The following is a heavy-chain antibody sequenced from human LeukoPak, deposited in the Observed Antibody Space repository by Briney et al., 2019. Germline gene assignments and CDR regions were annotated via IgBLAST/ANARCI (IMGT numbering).Heavy chain of an antibody. Sequence: GASVKVSCKASGGTFSSYAISWVRQAPGQGLEWMGGIIPIFGTANYAQKFQGRVTITADESTSTAYMELSSLRSEDTAVYYCAREARPRSHEITIFGVVIPGAYYFDYWGQGTLVTVSS. CDR1: GGTFSSYA. D-gene: IGHD3-3*01. J-gene: IGHJ4*02. CDR3: AREARPRSHEITIFGVVIPGAYYFDY. CDR2: IIPIFGTA. V-gene: IGHV1-69*13.